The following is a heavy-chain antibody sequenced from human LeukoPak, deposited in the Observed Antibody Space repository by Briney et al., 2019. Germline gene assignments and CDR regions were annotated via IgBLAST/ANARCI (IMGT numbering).Heavy chain of an antibody. Sequence: SVKVSCTASGYTFTAGYYMHWVRQAPGQGLEWMGWINPNSGGTNYAQKFQGRVTMTRDTSISTAYMELSRLRSDDTAVYYCAREPRYKLLYNWFDPWGQGTLVTVSS. D-gene: IGHD2-2*01. V-gene: IGHV1-2*02. J-gene: IGHJ5*02. CDR1: GYTFTAGYY. CDR2: INPNSGGT. CDR3: AREPRYKLLYNWFDP.